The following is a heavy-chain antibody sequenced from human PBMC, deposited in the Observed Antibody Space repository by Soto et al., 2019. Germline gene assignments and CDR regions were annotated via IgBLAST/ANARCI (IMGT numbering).Heavy chain of an antibody. V-gene: IGHV4-59*01. CDR1: GGSISSYY. D-gene: IGHD1-26*01. J-gene: IGHJ3*02. Sequence: ASQTLPLTCTVSGGSISSYYWSWIRQPPGKGLEWVGYIYYSGSTNYNPSLKSRVTISVDTSKNQFSLKLSSVTAADTAVYYCARARAKLPNAFDIWGQGTMVT. CDR2: IYYSGST. CDR3: ARARAKLPNAFDI.